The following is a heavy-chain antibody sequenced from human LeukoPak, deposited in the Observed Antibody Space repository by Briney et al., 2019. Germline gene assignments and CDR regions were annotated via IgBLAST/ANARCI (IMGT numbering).Heavy chain of an antibody. J-gene: IGHJ6*03. V-gene: IGHV1-8*03. CDR1: GYTFTSYD. CDR2: MNPNCGNT. D-gene: IGHD1-1*01. Sequence: ASVKVSCKASGYTFTSYDINWVRQATGQGLEWMGWMNPNCGNTGYAQKFQGRVTITRNTSISTAYMELSSLRSEDTAVYYCARGTTGTRWGGSYYYYMDVWGKGTTVTVSS. CDR3: ARGTTGTRWGGSYYYYMDV.